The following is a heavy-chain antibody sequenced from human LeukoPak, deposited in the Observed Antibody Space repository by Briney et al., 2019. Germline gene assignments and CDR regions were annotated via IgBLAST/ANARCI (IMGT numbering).Heavy chain of an antibody. V-gene: IGHV2-5*02. Sequence: SGPTLVNPTQTLTLTCTFSGFSLSTSGVGVGWIRQPPGKALEWLALIYWDDDKRYSPSLKSRLTITKDTSKNQVVLTMTNMDPVDTATYYCAHVILYDSSGYGGTYYFDYWGQGTLVTVSS. J-gene: IGHJ4*02. CDR1: GFSLSTSGVG. CDR2: IYWDDDK. CDR3: AHVILYDSSGYGGTYYFDY. D-gene: IGHD3-22*01.